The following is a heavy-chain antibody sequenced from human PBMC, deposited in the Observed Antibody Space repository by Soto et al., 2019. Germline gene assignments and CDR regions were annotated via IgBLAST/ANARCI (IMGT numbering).Heavy chain of an antibody. Sequence: PSETLALTCAVSGGSISSGGYSWSWIRQPPGKGLEWIGYIYHSGSTYYNPSLKSRVTISVDRSKNQFSLQLNSVTPEDTAVYYCARVPYGYDAFDIWGQGTMVTVSS. J-gene: IGHJ3*02. CDR1: GGSISSGGYS. V-gene: IGHV4-30-2*01. CDR2: IYHSGST. D-gene: IGHD4-17*01. CDR3: ARVPYGYDAFDI.